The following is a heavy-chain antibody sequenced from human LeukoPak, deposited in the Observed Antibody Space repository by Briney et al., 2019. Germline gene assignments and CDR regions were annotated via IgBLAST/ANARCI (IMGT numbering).Heavy chain of an antibody. CDR1: GGSISSYY. V-gene: IGHV4-59*01. CDR2: IYYSGST. CDR3: ARDLRGYSYQSYGVWFDP. Sequence: TSETLSLTCTVSGGSISSYYWSWIRQPPGKGLEWIGYIYYSGSTNYNPSLKSRVTISVDTSKNQFSLKLSSVTAADTAVYYCARDLRGYSYQSYGVWFDPWGQGTLVTVSS. D-gene: IGHD5-18*01. J-gene: IGHJ5*02.